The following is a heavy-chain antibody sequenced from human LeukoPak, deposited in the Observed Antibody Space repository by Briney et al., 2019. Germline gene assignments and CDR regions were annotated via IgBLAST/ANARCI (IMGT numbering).Heavy chain of an antibody. CDR3: ARALYGSGSYSDY. CDR1: GFTFSSYA. D-gene: IGHD3-10*01. V-gene: IGHV3-30*01. J-gene: IGHJ4*02. CDR2: ISYDGSNK. Sequence: PGGSLRLSCAASGFTFSSYAMHWVRQAPGKGLEWEAVISYDGSNKYYADSVKGRFTISRDNSKNTLYLQMNSLRAEDTAVYYCARALYGSGSYSDYWGQGTLVTVSS.